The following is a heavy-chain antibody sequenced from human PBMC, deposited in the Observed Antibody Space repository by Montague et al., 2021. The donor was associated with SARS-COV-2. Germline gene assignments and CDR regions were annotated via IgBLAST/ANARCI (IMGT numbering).Heavy chain of an antibody. CDR1: GASVSSSD. CDR3: ARDTMTADAFDI. Sequence: SETLSPTCTVSGASVSSSDWGWIRQSPGKGLEWIGYFYSVGSTDYNPSRKSRVTISRDTSKYQFSLKVRSVSAADTAIYYCARDTMTADAFDIWGQGTMVTVSS. CDR2: FYSVGST. J-gene: IGHJ3*02. V-gene: IGHV4-59*02. D-gene: IGHD5-18*01.